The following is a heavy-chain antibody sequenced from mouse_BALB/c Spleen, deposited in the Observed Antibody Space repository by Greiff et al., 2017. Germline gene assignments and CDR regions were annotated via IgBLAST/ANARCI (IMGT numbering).Heavy chain of an antibody. D-gene: IGHD2-4*01. J-gene: IGHJ3*01. CDR3: ARAGDYDGAWFAY. V-gene: IGHV5-17*02. CDR2: ISSGSSTI. Sequence: VESGGGLVQPGGSRKLSCAASGFTFSSFGMHWVRQAPEKGLVWVAYISSGSSTIYYADTVKGRFTISRDNPKNTLFLQMTSLRSEDTAMYYCARAGDYDGAWFAYWGQGTLVTVSA. CDR1: GFTFSSFG.